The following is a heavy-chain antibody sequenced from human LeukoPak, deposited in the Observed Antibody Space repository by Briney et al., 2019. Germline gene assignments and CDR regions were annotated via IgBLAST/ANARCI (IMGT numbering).Heavy chain of an antibody. CDR2: INSDGSTT. Sequence: GGSLRLSCEASGFTFRTYWMHWVRQVPGKGLVWVSGINSDGSTTDYADSVRGRFTISRDNAKNTLYLQLNSLRDEDTAVYYCIRGNGGWAYWGQGTLVTVSS. CDR1: GFTFRTYW. J-gene: IGHJ4*02. D-gene: IGHD6-19*01. CDR3: IRGNGGWAY. V-gene: IGHV3-74*01.